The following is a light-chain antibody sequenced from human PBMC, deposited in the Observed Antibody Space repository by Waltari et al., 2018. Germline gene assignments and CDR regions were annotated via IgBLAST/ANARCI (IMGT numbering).Light chain of an antibody. J-gene: IGLJ2*01. V-gene: IGLV2-14*03. Sequence: QSALTQPASVSGSPGQSITISCTGTSGDVGAYNYVSWYQQHPGKAPKLRIYDVNNRPAGGSDRFSGSKSGNTASLTISGLQAEDEADYYCSSYTTISTVVFGGGTKLTVL. CDR3: SSYTTISTVV. CDR1: SGDVGAYNY. CDR2: DVN.